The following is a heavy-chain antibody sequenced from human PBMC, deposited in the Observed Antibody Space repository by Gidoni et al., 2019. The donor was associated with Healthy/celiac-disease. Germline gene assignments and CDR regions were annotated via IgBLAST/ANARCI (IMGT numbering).Heavy chain of an antibody. CDR1: GGSISSYY. D-gene: IGHD3-10*01. CDR2: IYYSGST. V-gene: IGHV4-59*08. Sequence: QVQLQESGPGLVKASETLSLTCTVSGGSISSYYWSWIRQPPGKGLEWIGYIYYSGSTNYNPSLKSRVTISVDTSKNQFSLKLSSVTAADTAVYYCARRRGVESTPEGYWFDPWGQGTLVTVSS. J-gene: IGHJ5*02. CDR3: ARRRGVESTPEGYWFDP.